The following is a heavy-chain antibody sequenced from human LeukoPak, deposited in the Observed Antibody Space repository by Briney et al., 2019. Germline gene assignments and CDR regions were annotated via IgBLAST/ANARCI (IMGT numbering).Heavy chain of an antibody. CDR1: GFTFSDYY. CDR3: ARVGQYYYDSSGYYHFDY. Sequence: GGSLRLSCAASGFTFSDYYMSWIRQAPGKGLEWVSYISSSGSTIYYADSVKGRFTISRDNSKNTLYLQMNSLRAEDTAVYYCARVGQYYYDSSGYYHFDYWGQGTLVTVSS. J-gene: IGHJ4*02. V-gene: IGHV3-11*04. D-gene: IGHD3-22*01. CDR2: ISSSGSTI.